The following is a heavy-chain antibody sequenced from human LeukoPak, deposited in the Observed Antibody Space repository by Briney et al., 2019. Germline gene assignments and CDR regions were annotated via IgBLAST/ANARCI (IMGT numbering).Heavy chain of an antibody. Sequence: SQTLSLTCTVSGNSISSGDNYWSWIRQPAGKGLEWIGRIYTSGRTTYNPSLKSRVTISGDTSENQFSLRLSSVTAADTAVYYCARASYSYDISGWVPFDYWGQGTLVTVSS. CDR1: GNSISSGDNY. D-gene: IGHD3-22*01. CDR3: ARASYSYDISGWVPFDY. V-gene: IGHV4-61*02. J-gene: IGHJ4*02. CDR2: IYTSGRT.